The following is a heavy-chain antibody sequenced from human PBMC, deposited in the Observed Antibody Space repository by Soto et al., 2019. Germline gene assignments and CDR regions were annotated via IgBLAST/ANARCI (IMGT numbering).Heavy chain of an antibody. J-gene: IGHJ5*02. D-gene: IGHD6-13*01. CDR2: ISYDGSNK. CDR1: GFTFSSYA. Sequence: QVQLVESGGGVVQPGRSLRLSCAASGFTFSSYAMHWVRQAPGKGLEWVAVISYDGSNKYYADSVKGRFTISRDNSKNTLYLQMNSLRAEDTAVYYCARDAIAAAGNWFDPWGQGTLVTVSS. CDR3: ARDAIAAAGNWFDP. V-gene: IGHV3-30-3*01.